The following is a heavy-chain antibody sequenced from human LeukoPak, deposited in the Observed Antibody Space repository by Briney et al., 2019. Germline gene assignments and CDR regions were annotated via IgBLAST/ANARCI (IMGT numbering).Heavy chain of an antibody. V-gene: IGHV3-30*03. CDR2: ISYEGSYI. CDR3: ARDRYSGSYLQTGPCAH. Sequence: GGSLRLSCAASGFTFSSFGMHWVRQAPGKGLEWVALISYEGSYIHYADSVKGRFIISRDNSKNTLYLQMNSLRADDTAVYHCARDRYSGSYLQTGPCAHWGQGTLVTVSS. CDR1: GFTFSSFG. J-gene: IGHJ4*02. D-gene: IGHD1-26*01.